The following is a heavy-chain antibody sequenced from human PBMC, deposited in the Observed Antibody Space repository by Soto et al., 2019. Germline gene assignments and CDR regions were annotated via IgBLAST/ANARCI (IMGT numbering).Heavy chain of an antibody. J-gene: IGHJ4*02. Sequence: QVQLVQSGAEVKKPGASVKLSCRTSGYTFTHYYIHWVRQAPGQGLEWLGIINPASGSTNYAQDFQGRVTLTMGTSTTTVYMDLSVLRAEDTAIFYCARELAAGDHWGQGTLVTVSS. CDR3: ARELAAGDH. CDR2: INPASGST. D-gene: IGHD6-13*01. V-gene: IGHV1-46*01. CDR1: GYTFTHYY.